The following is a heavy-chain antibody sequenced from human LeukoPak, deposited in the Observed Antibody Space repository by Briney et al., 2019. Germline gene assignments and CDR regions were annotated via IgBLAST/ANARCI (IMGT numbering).Heavy chain of an antibody. CDR2: IKQDGSEK. Sequence: PVGSLRLSWAASGFTFSSYWMSWVRQAPGKGLEWVANIKQDGSEKYYVDSVKGRFTTSRDNAKNSLYLQMNSLRAEDTAVYYCARRYTYYDFWSGYSTEAFDIWGQGTMVTVSS. V-gene: IGHV3-7*01. CDR3: ARRYTYYDFWSGYSTEAFDI. J-gene: IGHJ3*02. D-gene: IGHD3-3*01. CDR1: GFTFSSYW.